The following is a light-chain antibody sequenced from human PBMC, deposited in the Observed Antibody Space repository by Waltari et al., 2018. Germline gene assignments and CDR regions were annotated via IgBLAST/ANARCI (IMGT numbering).Light chain of an antibody. CDR2: KAS. CDR1: QSIDTW. Sequence: DIQVTQSPSTRSASVGDKVNIACRASQSIDTWLAWYQQKPGKAPKLLIYKASHLESGVPLRFSGSGSGTEFTLTINSLQPDDFATYYCQHYNYYPVTYGQGTKLEI. J-gene: IGKJ2*01. V-gene: IGKV1-5*03. CDR3: QHYNYYPVT.